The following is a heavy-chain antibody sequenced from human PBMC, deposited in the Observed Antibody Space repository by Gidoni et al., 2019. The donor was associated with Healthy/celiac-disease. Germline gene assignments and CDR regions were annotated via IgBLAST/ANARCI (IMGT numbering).Heavy chain of an antibody. J-gene: IGHJ4*02. CDR3: AKAEATTVTTYD. V-gene: IGHV3-23*01. CDR2: ISGRGGST. Sequence: EVQLLESGGGLVQPGGSLRLSCAASGFPFSSYAMSWVRQAPGKGLEWVSAISGRGGSTYYADSVKGRFTISRDNSKNTLYLQMNSLRAEDTAVYYCAKAEATTVTTYDWGQGTLVTVSS. D-gene: IGHD4-17*01. CDR1: GFPFSSYA.